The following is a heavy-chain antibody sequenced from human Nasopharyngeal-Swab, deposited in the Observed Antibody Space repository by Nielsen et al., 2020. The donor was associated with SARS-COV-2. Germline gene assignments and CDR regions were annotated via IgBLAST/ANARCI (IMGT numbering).Heavy chain of an antibody. Sequence: SVKVSCKASGGTFSSYVISWVRQAPGQGLEWMGGIIPIFGTANYAQKFQGRVTITADESTSTAYMELSSLRSEDTAVYYCARRPYSSSSGDYYHGMDVWGQGTTVTVSS. D-gene: IGHD6-6*01. CDR2: IIPIFGTA. CDR1: GGTFSSYV. J-gene: IGHJ6*02. V-gene: IGHV1-69*13. CDR3: ARRPYSSSSGDYYHGMDV.